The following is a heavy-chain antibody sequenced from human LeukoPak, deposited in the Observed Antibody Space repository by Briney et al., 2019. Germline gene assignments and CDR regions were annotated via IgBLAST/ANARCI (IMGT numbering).Heavy chain of an antibody. V-gene: IGHV4-59*01. Sequence: KPSETLSLTCTVSGGSISSYYWSWIRQPPGKGLEWIGYIYYSGSTNYNPSLKSRVTISVDTSKNQFSLKLSSVTAADTAVYYCAKYSGSYGYFDYWGQGTLVTVSS. D-gene: IGHD1-26*01. CDR1: GGSISSYY. CDR2: IYYSGST. J-gene: IGHJ4*02. CDR3: AKYSGSYGYFDY.